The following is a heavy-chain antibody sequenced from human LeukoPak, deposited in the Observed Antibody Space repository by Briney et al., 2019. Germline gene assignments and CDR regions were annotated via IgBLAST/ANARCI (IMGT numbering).Heavy chain of an antibody. V-gene: IGHV1-2*02. CDR1: GYTFTSYD. D-gene: IGHD5-18*01. J-gene: IGHJ4*02. Sequence: GASVKVSCKASGYTFTSYDINWVRQATGQGLEWMGWINPNSGGTNYAQKFQGRVTMTRDTSISTAYMELSRLRSDDTAVYYCARDSRPFHSYGEFDYWGQGTLVTVSS. CDR3: ARDSRPFHSYGEFDY. CDR2: INPNSGGT.